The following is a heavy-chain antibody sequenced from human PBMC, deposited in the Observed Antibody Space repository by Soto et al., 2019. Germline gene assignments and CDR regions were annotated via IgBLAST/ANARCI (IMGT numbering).Heavy chain of an antibody. J-gene: IGHJ6*02. Sequence: GESLKISCKGSGYSFTSYWIGWVRQMPGKGLEWMGIIYPGDSDTRYSPSFQGQVTISADKSISTAYLQWSSLKASYTAMYYCARLDRGYCSSTSCFGEAVPYYYYGMDVWGQGTTVTVSS. CDR1: GYSFTSYW. V-gene: IGHV5-51*01. CDR2: IYPGDSDT. D-gene: IGHD2-2*01. CDR3: ARLDRGYCSSTSCFGEAVPYYYYGMDV.